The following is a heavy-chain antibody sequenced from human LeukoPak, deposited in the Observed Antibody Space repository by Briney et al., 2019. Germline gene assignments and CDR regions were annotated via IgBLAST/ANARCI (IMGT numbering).Heavy chain of an antibody. J-gene: IGHJ4*02. CDR3: ARVDTVTTTFDY. D-gene: IGHD4-17*01. CDR1: GGSVSSGNYY. Sequence: KTSETLSLTCTVSGGSVSSGNYYWSWIRQPPGKGLEWIGYIHYTGSPNYNPSLKSRVTISVDTSKNQFSLRLNSVTAADTAVYYCARVDTVTTTFDYWGQGTLVTVSP. CDR2: IHYTGSP. V-gene: IGHV4-61*01.